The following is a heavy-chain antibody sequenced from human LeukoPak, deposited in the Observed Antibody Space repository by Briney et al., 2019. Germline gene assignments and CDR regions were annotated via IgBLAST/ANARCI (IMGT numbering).Heavy chain of an antibody. J-gene: IGHJ4*02. Sequence: SETLSFTCNVSGGSISSSSYYWGWIRQPPGKGLEWIGSMYYGGSTYYNPSLKSRVTISVDTSKNQFSLKLSSVTAADTAVYYCARRGPSGRSLDYWGQGTLVTVSS. CDR3: ARRGPSGRSLDY. D-gene: IGHD1-26*01. CDR1: GGSISSSSYY. V-gene: IGHV4-39*01. CDR2: MYYGGST.